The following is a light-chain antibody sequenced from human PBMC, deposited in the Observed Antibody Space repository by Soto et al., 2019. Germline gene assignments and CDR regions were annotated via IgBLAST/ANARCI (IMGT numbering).Light chain of an antibody. CDR2: GAS. V-gene: IGKV3-20*01. Sequence: EIVLTQSPGTLSLSPGERATLSCRASQSVSSSHLAWYQQKPGQAPRLLIYGASSRATGVPDRFSGSGSGTDFTLTISRVEPEDFAVYYCQQYSTSPWTFGQGTKVEIK. CDR1: QSVSSSH. J-gene: IGKJ1*01. CDR3: QQYSTSPWT.